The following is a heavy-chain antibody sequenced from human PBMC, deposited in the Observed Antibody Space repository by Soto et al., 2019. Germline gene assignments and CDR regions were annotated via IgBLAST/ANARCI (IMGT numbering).Heavy chain of an antibody. D-gene: IGHD6-13*01. CDR1: EFTFSSYA. V-gene: IGHV3-23*01. CDR2: ISGSGVST. CDR3: GKGVYSSSRGGVEN. Sequence: GGSLRLSCAASEFTFSSYAMNWVRQAPGKGLEWVSTISGSGVSTYYADSVKGRFTISRDNSKNTLYLQMNSLRVEDTAVYYCGKGVYSSSRGGVENWGQGTLVTVSS. J-gene: IGHJ4*02.